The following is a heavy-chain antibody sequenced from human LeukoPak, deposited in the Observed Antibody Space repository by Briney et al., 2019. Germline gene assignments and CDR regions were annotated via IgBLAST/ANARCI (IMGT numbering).Heavy chain of an antibody. Sequence: GGSLRLSCAASGFSFSNYWMHWVRQAPGKGLVWVSRINSDGSSTSYADSVKGRFTISRDNAKNTLYLQMNSLRAEDTAVYYCARDSIVATADVWGKGTTVTISS. CDR2: INSDGSST. J-gene: IGHJ6*04. V-gene: IGHV3-74*01. D-gene: IGHD5-12*01. CDR3: ARDSIVATADV. CDR1: GFSFSNYW.